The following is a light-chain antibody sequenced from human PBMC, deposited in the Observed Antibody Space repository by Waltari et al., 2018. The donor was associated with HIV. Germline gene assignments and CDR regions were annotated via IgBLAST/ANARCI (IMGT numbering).Light chain of an antibody. CDR1: TLPNNY. CDR2: EDI. V-gene: IGLV3-10*01. CDR3: YSTESNGNHRV. J-gene: IGLJ3*02. Sequence: SYELTQPPSVSVSPGQTARITCSGDTLPNNYAHRYQQKSGQAPVLVINEDIKRPSGVPDGFSGSSSGTMAILTISGAQVEDEADYYCYSTESNGNHRVFGGGTKLTVL.